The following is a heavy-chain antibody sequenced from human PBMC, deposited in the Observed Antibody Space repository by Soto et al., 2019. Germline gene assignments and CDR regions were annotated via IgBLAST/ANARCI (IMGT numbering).Heavy chain of an antibody. V-gene: IGHV1-2*02. CDR1: GYTFTDFF. Sequence: ASVKVSCKTSGYTFTDFFIHWVRQAPGQGLEWMGWINPNSGETHYAQKLQGSVMMTTDTSVTTAYLEVSSLRFNDTALYYCARDSSRILPKIRPRAKGPFDIWGQGTMVTVSS. CDR3: ARDSSRILPKIRPRAKGPFDI. J-gene: IGHJ3*02. D-gene: IGHD2-15*01. CDR2: INPNSGET.